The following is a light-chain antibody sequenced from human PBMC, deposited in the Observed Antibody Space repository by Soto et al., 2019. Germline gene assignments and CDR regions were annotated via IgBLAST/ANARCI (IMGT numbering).Light chain of an antibody. J-gene: IGKJ5*01. CDR1: QSISSS. CDR3: LQHNSYPRT. V-gene: IGKV1-17*01. CDR2: AAS. Sequence: IQLTQSPCSLSASVGDRVTITCPASQSISSSLNWYQQKPGKAPQLLIYAASSLQSGVPSRFSGSGSGTEFTLTISSLQPEDFATYYCLQHNSYPRTFGQATRLENK.